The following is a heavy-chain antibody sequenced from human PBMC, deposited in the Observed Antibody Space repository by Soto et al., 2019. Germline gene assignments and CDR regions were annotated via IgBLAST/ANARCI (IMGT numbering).Heavy chain of an antibody. V-gene: IGHV4-61*01. Sequence: SETLSLTCTVSGGSVSSGSYYWSWIRQPPGKGLEWVGYIYYSGSTNYNPSLKSRVTISVDTSKNQFSLKLTSVTAADTAVYYCARDKITGLFDYWGQGTLVTVSS. J-gene: IGHJ4*02. CDR2: IYYSGST. CDR1: GGSVSSGSYY. CDR3: ARDKITGLFDY. D-gene: IGHD2-8*02.